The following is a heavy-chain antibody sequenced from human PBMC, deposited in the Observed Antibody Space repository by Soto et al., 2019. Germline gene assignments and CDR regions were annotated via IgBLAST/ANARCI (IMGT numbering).Heavy chain of an antibody. D-gene: IGHD2-15*01. V-gene: IGHV1-69*04. J-gene: IGHJ4*02. CDR2: IFPLVAMV. Sequence: QVHLVQSGAEMKKPGSSVKVSCKVSGGDLTNSGISWVGQAPGQGLEGMGGIFPLVAMVDYSQKFQGRVTTPKDTSTNTSYKAISNLSSEETAAYYLAKEDEAAVKSWGQGTPFPGSS. CDR1: GGDLTNSG. CDR3: AKEDEAAVKS.